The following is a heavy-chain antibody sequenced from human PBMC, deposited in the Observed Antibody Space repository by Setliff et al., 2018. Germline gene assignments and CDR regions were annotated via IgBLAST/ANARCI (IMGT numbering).Heavy chain of an antibody. CDR3: ARDRFYNSWSGTSITAPHDAFDI. J-gene: IGHJ3*02. CDR2: INPSGGLT. CDR1: GYTLSKYY. V-gene: IGHV1-46*03. Sequence: ASVKVSCKVSGYTLSKYYMHWVRQASGQGLEWMGIINPSGGLTKYAQKFQGRVTMTSDTSTNTVYLEVSSLRSEDTAVYFCARDRFYNSWSGTSITAPHDAFDIWGQGTMVT. D-gene: IGHD3-3*01.